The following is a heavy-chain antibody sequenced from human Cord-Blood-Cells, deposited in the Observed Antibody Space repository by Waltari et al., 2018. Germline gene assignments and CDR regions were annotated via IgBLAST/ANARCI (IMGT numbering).Heavy chain of an antibody. J-gene: IGHJ4*02. CDR3: ASVVVAGTAIDY. Sequence: EVQLVESGGGLVQPGGSLRLSCAASGFTFSSYWMHWVRQAPGKGLVWVSRINRDGSSTSYADSVKGRFTISRDNAKNTLYLQMNSLRAEDTAVYYCASVVVAGTAIDYWGQGTLVTVSS. CDR1: GFTFSSYW. V-gene: IGHV3-74*01. CDR2: INRDGSST. D-gene: IGHD6-19*01.